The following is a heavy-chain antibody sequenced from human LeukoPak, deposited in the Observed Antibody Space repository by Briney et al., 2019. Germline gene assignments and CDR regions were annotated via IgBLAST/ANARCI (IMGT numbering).Heavy chain of an antibody. CDR3: ARDLVEVTNVLGVGY. Sequence: GGSLRLSCAASGFSLSGYYMTWIRQAPGKGLEWISHISTSGSTVYYADSVKGRFTISRDNSKNTLYLQMNSLRAEDTAVYYCARDLVEVTNVLGVGYWGQGTLVTVSS. CDR2: ISTSGSTV. J-gene: IGHJ4*02. D-gene: IGHD4-17*01. V-gene: IGHV3-11*04. CDR1: GFSLSGYY.